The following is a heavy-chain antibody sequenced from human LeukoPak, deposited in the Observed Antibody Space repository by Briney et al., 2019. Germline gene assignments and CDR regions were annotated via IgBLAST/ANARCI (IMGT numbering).Heavy chain of an antibody. D-gene: IGHD2-15*01. J-gene: IGHJ4*02. Sequence: GGSLRLSCAASGFTFSSHAMCWVRQAPGKGLEWVSSIDISGGSTYYADSVQGRFTISRDNSKNTLYLQMNSLRAKDTAVYYCAKGYCSGGSCYFYYFDYWGQGTLVTVSS. CDR2: IDISGGST. CDR3: AKGYCSGGSCYFYYFDY. V-gene: IGHV3-23*01. CDR1: GFTFSSHA.